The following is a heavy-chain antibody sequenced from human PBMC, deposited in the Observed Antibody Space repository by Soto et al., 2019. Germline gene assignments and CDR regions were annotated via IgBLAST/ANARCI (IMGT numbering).Heavy chain of an antibody. CDR3: ARKSNGGTYEGVFDI. J-gene: IGHJ3*02. D-gene: IGHD1-26*01. CDR1: GGSISSNNW. V-gene: IGHV4-4*02. CDR2: IHHGGST. Sequence: QVQLQESGPGLVKPSGTLSLTCAVSGGSISSNNWWSWVRQPSGEGLEWIGEIHHGGSTNYNPSLKSRATISVDKSKNQFSLKLTSVTAADTAVYYCARKSNGGTYEGVFDIWGQGTVVTVSS.